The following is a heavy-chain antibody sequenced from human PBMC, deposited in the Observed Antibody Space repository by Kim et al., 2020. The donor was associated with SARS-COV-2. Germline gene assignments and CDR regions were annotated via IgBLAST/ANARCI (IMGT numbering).Heavy chain of an antibody. CDR3: ARRGEDILTVHMDV. D-gene: IGHD3-9*01. CDR2: IDPSDSYT. J-gene: IGHJ6*02. CDR1: GYSFTSYW. Sequence: GESLKISCKGSGYSFTSYWINWVRQMPGKGLEWMGRIDPSDSYTNYSPSFQGHVTISADKSISTAYLQWSSLKASDTAMYYCARRGEDILTVHMDVWGQGTTVTVSS. V-gene: IGHV5-10-1*01.